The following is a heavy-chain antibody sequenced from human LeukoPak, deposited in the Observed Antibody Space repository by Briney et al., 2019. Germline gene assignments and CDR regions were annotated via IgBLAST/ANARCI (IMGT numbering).Heavy chain of an antibody. D-gene: IGHD4-17*01. CDR1: GFTLSNSA. CDR2: IGDSDTST. V-gene: IGHV3-23*05. J-gene: IGHJ4*01. Sequence: GGSLRLSCVVSGFTLSNSAMTWLPQAPGKGLEWVAIIGDSDTSTNYPDSVRGRFIISRDNSKDTLHLQMDSLRVEDTAVYYCAKGPTLTSFGSWGQGTLVTVSS. CDR3: AKGPTLTSFGS.